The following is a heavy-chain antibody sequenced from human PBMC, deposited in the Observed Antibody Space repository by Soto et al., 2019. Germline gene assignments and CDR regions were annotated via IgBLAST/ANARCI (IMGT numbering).Heavy chain of an antibody. D-gene: IGHD6-19*01. CDR2: IRVGGGDT. CDR3: AKCSVGTVRNSGWCNWFDH. CDR1: GFTFSSSA. J-gene: IGHJ5*02. V-gene: IGHV3-23*04. Sequence: EVRLVESGGGLAQPGGSRRLSCAASGFTFSSSAMNLVRQAPGKGLEWVSSIRVGGGDTFYADSVRGRFTVSRDISRNTLYLQLNSLRAEETAIYYCAKCSVGTVRNSGWCNWFDHWGQGTLVTVSS.